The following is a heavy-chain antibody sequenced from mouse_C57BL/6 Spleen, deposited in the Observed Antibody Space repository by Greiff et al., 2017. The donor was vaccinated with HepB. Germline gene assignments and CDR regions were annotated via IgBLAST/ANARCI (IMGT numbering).Heavy chain of an antibody. CDR3: AILWYLDYFDY. CDR2: INPSSGYT. Sequence: VQLQQSGAELARPGASVKMSCKASGYTFTSYTMHWVKQRPGQGLEWIGYINPSSGYTKYNQKFKDKATLTADKSSSTAYMQLSSLTSEDSAVYYCAILWYLDYFDYWGQGTTLTVSS. V-gene: IGHV1-4*01. D-gene: IGHD2-1*01. J-gene: IGHJ2*01. CDR1: GYTFTSYT.